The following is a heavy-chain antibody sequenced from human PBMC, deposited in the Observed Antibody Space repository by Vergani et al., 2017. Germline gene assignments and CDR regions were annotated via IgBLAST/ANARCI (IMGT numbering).Heavy chain of an antibody. CDR3: ARARLLWFGESGLDY. J-gene: IGHJ4*02. Sequence: VQLVESGGGVVQPGRSLRLSCAASGFTFSSYAMHWVRQAPGKGLEWVAVISYDGSNKYYADSVKGRFTISRDNSKNTLYLQMNSLRAEDTAVYYCARARLLWFGESGLDYWGQGTLVTVSS. CDR2: ISYDGSNK. V-gene: IGHV3-30-3*01. D-gene: IGHD3-10*01. CDR1: GFTFSSYA.